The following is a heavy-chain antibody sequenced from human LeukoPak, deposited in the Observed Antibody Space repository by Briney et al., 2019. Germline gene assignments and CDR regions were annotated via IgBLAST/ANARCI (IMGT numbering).Heavy chain of an antibody. V-gene: IGHV1-2*02. D-gene: IGHD3-10*01. CDR1: GYTFTGYY. CDR3: ARSIGSGSYYSPRVWFDP. J-gene: IGHJ5*02. Sequence: GASVKVSCKASGYTFTGYYMHWVRQAPGQGLEWMGWINPNSGGTNYAQKFQGRVTMTRDTSISTAYMELSRLRSDDTAVYYCARSIGSGSYYSPRVWFDPWGQGTLVTVSS. CDR2: INPNSGGT.